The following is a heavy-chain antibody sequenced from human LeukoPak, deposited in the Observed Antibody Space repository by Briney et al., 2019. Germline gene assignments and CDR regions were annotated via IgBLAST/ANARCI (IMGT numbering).Heavy chain of an antibody. CDR1: GFTFDDYA. D-gene: IGHD2-21*01. J-gene: IGHJ4*02. CDR2: ISWNSGSI. V-gene: IGHV3-9*01. CDR3: AKASIPYYFDY. Sequence: GGSLRLSCAASGFTFDDYAMHWVRQAPGKGLEWVSGISWNSGSIGYADSVKGRFTISRDNAKNSLYLQMNSLRAEDTALYYCAKASIPYYFDYWGQGTLVTVSS.